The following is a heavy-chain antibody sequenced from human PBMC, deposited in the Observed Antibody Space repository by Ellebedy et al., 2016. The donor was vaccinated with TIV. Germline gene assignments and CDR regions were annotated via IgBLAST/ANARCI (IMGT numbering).Heavy chain of an antibody. V-gene: IGHV1-46*01. J-gene: IGHJ5*02. CDR3: AREARGTGGFDP. CDR1: GYTFTNYY. CDR2: IDPSDGVT. D-gene: IGHD2-8*02. Sequence: AASVKVSCKASGYTFTNYYIHWVRQAPGQGLVWMGIIDPSDGVTNYPQKFQGRVTMTRDTSTSTLYMQLISLRSEDTAVYYCAREARGTGGFDPWGQGTLVTVSS.